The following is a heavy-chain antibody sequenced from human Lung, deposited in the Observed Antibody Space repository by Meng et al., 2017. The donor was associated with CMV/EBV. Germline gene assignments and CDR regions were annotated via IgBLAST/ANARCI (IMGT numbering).Heavy chain of an antibody. CDR2: IRSKGYGGTI. CDR3: TRGHSSGI. J-gene: IGHJ4*02. CDR1: GFTFGDYA. D-gene: IGHD6-19*01. Sequence: GESXKISCRASGFTFGDYAMSWVRQAPGKGLEWVGFIRSKGYGGTIEYAASVKGRFTISRDDSKSIAYLQMNSLKTEDTAVYYCTRGHSSGIWGKGTRVTVYS. V-gene: IGHV3-49*04.